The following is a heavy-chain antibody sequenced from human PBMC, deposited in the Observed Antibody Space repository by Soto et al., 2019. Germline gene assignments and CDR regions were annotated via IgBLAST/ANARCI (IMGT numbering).Heavy chain of an antibody. D-gene: IGHD3-10*02. J-gene: IGHJ6*02. V-gene: IGHV1-18*01. CDR2: ISAYNGNT. Sequence: ASVKVSCKASGYTFTSYGISWVRQAPGQGLEWMGWISAYNGNTNYAQKLQGRVTMTTDTSTSTAYMELRSLRSDDTAVYYCARDNQVGSMFPREGYGMDAWGQGTTVTVSS. CDR1: GYTFTSYG. CDR3: ARDNQVGSMFPREGYGMDA.